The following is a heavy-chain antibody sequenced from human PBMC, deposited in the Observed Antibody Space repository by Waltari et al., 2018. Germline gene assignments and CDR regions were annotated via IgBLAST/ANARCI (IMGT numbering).Heavy chain of an antibody. Sequence: EVQLVESGGGLVQPGGSMRISCEVSGLPFSGYWLSWVRQAPGKGLERVANIEQNGSEYYYVASVKRRFTISRDNAKNSLYLQINSLRAEDTAVYYCASRGEYFQHWGQGTLVTVSS. CDR3: ASRGEYFQH. CDR2: IEQNGSEY. CDR1: GLPFSGYW. J-gene: IGHJ1*01. V-gene: IGHV3-7*01.